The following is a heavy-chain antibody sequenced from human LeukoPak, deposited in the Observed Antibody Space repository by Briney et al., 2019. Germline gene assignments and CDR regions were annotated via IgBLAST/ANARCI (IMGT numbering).Heavy chain of an antibody. Sequence: ASVEVSCKASGYTFTGYYMHWVRQAPGQGLGWMGWINPNSGGTNYAQKFQGRVTMTRGTSISTAYMELSRLRSDDTAVYYCARDVYCSGGSCYPQWFDPWGQGTLVTVSS. CDR3: ARDVYCSGGSCYPQWFDP. CDR1: GYTFTGYY. CDR2: INPNSGGT. D-gene: IGHD2-15*01. J-gene: IGHJ5*02. V-gene: IGHV1-2*02.